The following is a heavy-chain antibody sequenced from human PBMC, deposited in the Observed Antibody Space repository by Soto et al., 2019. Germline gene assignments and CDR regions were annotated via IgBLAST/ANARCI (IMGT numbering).Heavy chain of an antibody. V-gene: IGHV4-39*01. D-gene: IGHD2-15*01. CDR1: GGSISSNSYY. CDR3: AIHKGGYSSGVDV. Sequence: QLQLQESGPGLVKPSETLSLTCTVSGGSISSNSYYWAWIRQPPGKGLEWIGNIYYSGTTYYNPSPKRRVTIPVDPAKNQFALKLSSVTAADPSVYSCAIHKGGYSSGVDVWGQGTTVTVSS. CDR2: IYYSGTT. J-gene: IGHJ6*02.